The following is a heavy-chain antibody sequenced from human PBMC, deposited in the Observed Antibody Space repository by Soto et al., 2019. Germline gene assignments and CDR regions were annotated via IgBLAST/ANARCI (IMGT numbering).Heavy chain of an antibody. J-gene: IGHJ5*02. Sequence: EVQLVESGGGLVQPGGSLRLSCAASGFTFSDHQMDWVRQAPGKGLEWVGRTRNKANSYTTEYAASVKGRFTISRDDSKNSLYVQMNSLKTEDTAVYYCARVVGAPNWFDPWGQGTLVTVSS. CDR3: ARVVGAPNWFDP. D-gene: IGHD1-26*01. CDR2: TRNKANSYTT. V-gene: IGHV3-72*01. CDR1: GFTFSDHQ.